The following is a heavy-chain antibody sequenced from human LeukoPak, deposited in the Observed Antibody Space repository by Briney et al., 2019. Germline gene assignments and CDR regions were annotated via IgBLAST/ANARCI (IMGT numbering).Heavy chain of an antibody. CDR1: GGSISSSSYY. J-gene: IGHJ4*02. CDR3: ARHERGIVARGSYYFDY. Sequence: PSETLSLTCTVSGGSISSSSYYWGWIRQPPGKGLEWIGHIYYSGSTNYNPSLKSRVTISVDTSKNQFSLKLSSVTAADTAVYYCARHERGIVARGSYYFDYWGQGTLVTVSS. CDR2: IYYSGST. V-gene: IGHV4-61*05. D-gene: IGHD5-12*01.